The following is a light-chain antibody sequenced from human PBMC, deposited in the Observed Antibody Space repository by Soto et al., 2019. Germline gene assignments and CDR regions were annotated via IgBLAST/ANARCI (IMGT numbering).Light chain of an antibody. J-gene: IGKJ1*01. CDR3: QQTNSFPRT. V-gene: IGKV1-12*01. Sequence: DLPMTQSPSSVSASVGDRVSITCRASQDINSWLAWYQQKPGKAPKLLVSTASTLQSGVPSRFSGSGSGTDFTLTISSLQPEDFATYYCQQTNSFPRTFGQGTKVEI. CDR1: QDINSW. CDR2: TAS.